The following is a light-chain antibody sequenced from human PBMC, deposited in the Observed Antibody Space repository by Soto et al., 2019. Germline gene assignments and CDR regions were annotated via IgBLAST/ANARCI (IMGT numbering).Light chain of an antibody. CDR1: RTMNTY. Sequence: DVRMTQSPSSLSASVGDTITITCRASRTMNTYLNWFQQKPGEPRRLLIYGASTLHDGVPSRFSGSGSGADFTLTISGLQPEDFASYHCQQTYSDISFGGGTKV. V-gene: IGKV1-39*01. J-gene: IGKJ4*01. CDR3: QQTYSDIS. CDR2: GAS.